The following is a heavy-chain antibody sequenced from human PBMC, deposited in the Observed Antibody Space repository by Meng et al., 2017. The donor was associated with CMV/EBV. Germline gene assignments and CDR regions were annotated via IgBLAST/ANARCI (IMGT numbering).Heavy chain of an antibody. CDR1: GLTFSSYG. D-gene: IGHD5-18*01. Sequence: GESLKISCAASGLTFSSYGMHWVRQAPGKGLEWVAFIRYDGSNKYYADSVKGRFTISRDNSKNTLYLQMNSLRAEDTAVYYCAKRKGGYSYGDFDYWGQGTLVTVSS. V-gene: IGHV3-30*02. CDR3: AKRKGGYSYGDFDY. CDR2: IRYDGSNK. J-gene: IGHJ4*02.